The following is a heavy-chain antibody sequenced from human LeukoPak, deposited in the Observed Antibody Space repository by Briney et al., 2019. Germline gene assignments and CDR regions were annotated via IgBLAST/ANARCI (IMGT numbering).Heavy chain of an antibody. J-gene: IGHJ5*02. CDR2: IYPGDSGT. CDR3: ARHKAVTTEYNWFDP. D-gene: IGHD4-17*01. CDR1: GYSFTSYW. V-gene: IGHV5-51*01. Sequence: GESLKISCKGSGYSFTSYWIGWVRQMPGKGLEWMGIIYPGDSGTRYSPSFQGQVTISADKSISTAYLQWSSLKASDTAMYYCARHKAVTTEYNWFDPWGQGTLVTVSS.